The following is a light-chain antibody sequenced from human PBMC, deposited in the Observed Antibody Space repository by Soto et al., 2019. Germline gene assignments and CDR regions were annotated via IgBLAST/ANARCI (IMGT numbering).Light chain of an antibody. CDR2: ETS. J-gene: IGKJ1*01. Sequence: DIVLTQFPGTLSLSPGERATLSCRASQSLKRTFVAWYQQRPGQPPRLLIYETSTSATGIPDRFSGSGSGTDFTLTISRLEPEDFAVYYCQQYFASPRTFGQGTKVDIK. V-gene: IGKV3-20*01. CDR1: QSLKRTF. CDR3: QQYFASPRT.